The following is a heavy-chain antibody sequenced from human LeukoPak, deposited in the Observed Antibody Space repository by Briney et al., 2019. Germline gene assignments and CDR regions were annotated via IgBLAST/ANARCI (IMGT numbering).Heavy chain of an antibody. CDR2: IKKDGSEK. D-gene: IGHD6-13*01. V-gene: IGHV3-7*01. CDR3: ARDKMQQSTEGSNFDH. J-gene: IGHJ4*02. Sequence: GGSLRLSCAASGFTFSSYWMSWVRQTPGKGLEWVTNIKKDGSEKYYVDSVKGRFTISRDNAKNSLYLQMNSLRVEDTAVYYCARDKMQQSTEGSNFDHWGQGTLVTVSS. CDR1: GFTFSSYW.